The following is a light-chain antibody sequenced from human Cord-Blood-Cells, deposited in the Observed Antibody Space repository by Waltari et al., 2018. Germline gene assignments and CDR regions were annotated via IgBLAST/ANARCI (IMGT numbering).Light chain of an antibody. V-gene: IGKV3-20*01. CDR3: QQYGSSPYT. CDR2: GAS. CDR1: QSVSSSY. J-gene: IGKJ2*01. Sequence: DIVFTQSPGTLSLSSGESATLSCRASQSVSSSYLAWYQQKPGQAPRLLIYGASSRATGIPDRFSGSGSGTDFTLTISRLEPEDFAVYYCQQYGSSPYTFGQGTKLEIK.